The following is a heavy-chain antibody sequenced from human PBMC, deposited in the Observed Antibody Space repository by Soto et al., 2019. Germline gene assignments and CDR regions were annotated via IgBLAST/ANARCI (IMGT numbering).Heavy chain of an antibody. CDR1: GGSISSYY. J-gene: IGHJ4*02. V-gene: IGHV4-59*08. D-gene: IGHD3-10*01. CDR2: MYNSGST. Sequence: QVQLQESGPGLVKPSETLSLTCTVSGGSISSYYWTWIRQPPGKGLEWIGFMYNSGSTHYNPSLKSRATIALDKSKNQFSLNLRSVTAADTALYYCASMGYHYGSGSYPLDYWGQGTLVTVSS. CDR3: ASMGYHYGSGSYPLDY.